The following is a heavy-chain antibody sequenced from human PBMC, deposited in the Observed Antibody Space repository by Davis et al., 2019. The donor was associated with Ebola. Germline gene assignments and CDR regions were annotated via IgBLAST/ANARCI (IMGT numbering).Heavy chain of an antibody. Sequence: PGGSLRLSCAASGFTFSSYAMSWVRQAPGKGLEWVSAISGSGGSTYYADSVKGRFTISRDNSKNTLYLQMNSLRAEDTAVYYCAKGPPYQLRFLEWLSPPGMDVWGQGTTVTVSS. CDR2: ISGSGGST. J-gene: IGHJ6*02. V-gene: IGHV3-23*01. CDR1: GFTFSSYA. D-gene: IGHD3-3*01. CDR3: AKGPPYQLRFLEWLSPPGMDV.